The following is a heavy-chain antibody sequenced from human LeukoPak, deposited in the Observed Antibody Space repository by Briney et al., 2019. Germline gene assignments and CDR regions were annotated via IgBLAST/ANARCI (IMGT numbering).Heavy chain of an antibody. D-gene: IGHD2-2*01. Sequence: GGSLRLSCAASGFTFSSYWMHWVRQAPGKGLVWVSRINTDGSSTSYADSVKGRFTISRDNAKNTLYLQMNSLRAEDTAVYYCARSEKLYQLLYAFDIWGQGTMVTVSS. V-gene: IGHV3-74*01. CDR1: GFTFSSYW. CDR2: INTDGSST. CDR3: ARSEKLYQLLYAFDI. J-gene: IGHJ3*02.